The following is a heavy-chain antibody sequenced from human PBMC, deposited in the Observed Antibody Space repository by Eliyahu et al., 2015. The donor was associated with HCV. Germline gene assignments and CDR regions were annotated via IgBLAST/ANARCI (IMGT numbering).Heavy chain of an antibody. V-gene: IGHV3-23*01. CDR2: ISGSGGST. Sequence: EVQLLESGGGLVQPGGSLRLSCAASGFTFSSYALSWVRQAPGKGLEWVSAISGSGGSTYYADSVKGRFTISRDNSKNTLYLQMNSLRAEDTAVYYCAKCDYVWGSYRPLAYYFDYWGQGTLVTVSS. CDR1: GFTFSSYA. D-gene: IGHD3-16*02. J-gene: IGHJ4*02. CDR3: AKCDYVWGSYRPLAYYFDY.